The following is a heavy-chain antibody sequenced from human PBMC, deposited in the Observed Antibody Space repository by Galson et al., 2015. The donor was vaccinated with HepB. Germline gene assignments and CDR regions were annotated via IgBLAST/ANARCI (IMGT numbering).Heavy chain of an antibody. Sequence: SVKVSCKASGGTFSTYAISWVRQAPGQGLEWMGGITPNFGTANYAQKFQGRVTITADESTNTAYMELSRLRSEDTAVYYCARVGIAAPTNPVDYWGQGTQVTVSS. V-gene: IGHV1-69*13. CDR1: GGTFSTYA. D-gene: IGHD6-13*01. CDR3: ARVGIAAPTNPVDY. J-gene: IGHJ4*02. CDR2: ITPNFGTA.